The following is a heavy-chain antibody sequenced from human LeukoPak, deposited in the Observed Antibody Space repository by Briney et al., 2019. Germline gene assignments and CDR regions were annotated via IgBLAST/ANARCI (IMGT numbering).Heavy chain of an antibody. CDR2: INPNSGGT. CDR1: GYTFTGYY. V-gene: IGHV1-2*02. D-gene: IGHD3-3*01. Sequence: GASVKVSCKASGYTFTGYYMHWVRQAPGQGLEWIGWINPNSGGTNYAQRFQGRVTMTRDTSISTAYMELSRLRSDDTAVYYCAREIKRITIFGVVISGGDYWGQGTLVTVSS. CDR3: AREIKRITIFGVVISGGDY. J-gene: IGHJ4*02.